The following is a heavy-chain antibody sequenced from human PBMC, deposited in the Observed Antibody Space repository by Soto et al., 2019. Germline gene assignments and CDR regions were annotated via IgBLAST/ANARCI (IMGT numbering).Heavy chain of an antibody. CDR2: ISYDGSNK. Sequence: VGSLRLSCATSGFTFKSYTLHWVRQTPGRGLQWVAVISYDGSNKYYADSVRGRFTISRDNSDSTLYLQMNSLRADDSAVYYCVGASMWTGKGLEYWGQGALVTVSS. CDR3: VGASMWTGKGLEY. V-gene: IGHV3-30-3*01. D-gene: IGHD3-10*02. J-gene: IGHJ4*02. CDR1: GFTFKSYT.